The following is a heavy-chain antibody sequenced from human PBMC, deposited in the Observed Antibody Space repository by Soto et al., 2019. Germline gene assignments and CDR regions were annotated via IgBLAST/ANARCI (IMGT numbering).Heavy chain of an antibody. V-gene: IGHV3-30*18. CDR1: GFTFSSYG. D-gene: IGHD1-7*01. Sequence: QVQLVESGGGVVQPGRSLRLSCAASGFTFSSYGMHWVRQAPGKGLEWVAVISYDGSNKYYADSVKGRFTISRDNSKNTLYLQMNSLRAEDTAVYYCAKDIWNWNSDYYYYYGMDVWGQGTTVTVSS. J-gene: IGHJ6*02. CDR3: AKDIWNWNSDYYYYYGMDV. CDR2: ISYDGSNK.